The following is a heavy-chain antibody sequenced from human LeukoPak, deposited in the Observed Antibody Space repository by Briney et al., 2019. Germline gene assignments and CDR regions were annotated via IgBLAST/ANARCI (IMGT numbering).Heavy chain of an antibody. CDR3: AVRTSIAVAAYFDY. CDR1: GGSISSYY. Sequence: SETLSLTCTVSGGSISSYYWSWIRQPPGKGLEWIGYIYYSGSTNYNPSRKSRVTISVDTSKNQFSLKLSSVTAADTAVYYCAVRTSIAVAAYFDYWGQGTLVTVSS. D-gene: IGHD6-19*01. CDR2: IYYSGST. J-gene: IGHJ4*02. V-gene: IGHV4-59*01.